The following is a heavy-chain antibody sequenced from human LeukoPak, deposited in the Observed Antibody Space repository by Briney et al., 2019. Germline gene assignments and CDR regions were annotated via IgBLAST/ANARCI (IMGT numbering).Heavy chain of an antibody. CDR3: AKDRRNWGSRVDY. CDR2: ISGSGGST. J-gene: IGHJ4*02. D-gene: IGHD7-27*01. V-gene: IGHV3-23*01. Sequence: QPGGSLRLSCAASGFTFSTYAMSWVRQAPGKGLEWVSAISGSGGSTYYADSVKGRFTISRDNSKNTLYLQINSLRAEDTAIYYYAKDRRNWGSRVDYWGQGTLVTVSS. CDR1: GFTFSTYA.